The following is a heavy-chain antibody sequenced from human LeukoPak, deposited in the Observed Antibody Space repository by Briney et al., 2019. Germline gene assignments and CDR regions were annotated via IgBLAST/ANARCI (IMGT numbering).Heavy chain of an antibody. J-gene: IGHJ4*02. CDR1: GGSISSNY. CDR2: IYYSGST. D-gene: IGHD3-10*01. Sequence: TSETLSLTCTVSGGSISSNYWSWIRQPPGKGLEWIGYIYYSGSTNYNPSLKSRVTISVDTSKNQFSLELSSVTAADTAVYYCARWGGSGSYRSPAFDYWGQGTLVTVSS. V-gene: IGHV4-59*12. CDR3: ARWGGSGSYRSPAFDY.